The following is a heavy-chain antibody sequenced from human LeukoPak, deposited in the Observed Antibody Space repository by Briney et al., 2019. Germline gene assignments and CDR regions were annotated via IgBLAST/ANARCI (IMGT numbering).Heavy chain of an antibody. D-gene: IGHD1-14*01. Sequence: AETLSLTCTVSGGSISSYYWSWIRQPPGKGLEWIGYIYYSGSTNYNPSLKSRVTISVDTSKNQFSLKLSSVTAADTAVYYCARGNPDTAFDIWGQGTMVTVSS. CDR1: GGSISSYY. CDR3: ARGNPDTAFDI. J-gene: IGHJ3*02. V-gene: IGHV4-59*01. CDR2: IYYSGST.